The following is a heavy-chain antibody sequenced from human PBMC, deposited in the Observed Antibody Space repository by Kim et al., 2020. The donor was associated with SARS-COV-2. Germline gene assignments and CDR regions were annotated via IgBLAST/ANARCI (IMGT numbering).Heavy chain of an antibody. CDR1: GFTFSSYW. D-gene: IGHD6-13*01. V-gene: IGHV3-7*03. CDR3: ASLGSSSWHFDY. J-gene: IGHJ4*02. CDR2: IKQDGSEK. Sequence: GGSLRLSCAASGFTFSSYWMSWVRQAPGKGLEWVANIKQDGSEKYYVDSLKGRFTISRDNAKNSLYLQMNSLRAEDTAVYYCASLGSSSWHFDYWGQGTLVTVSS.